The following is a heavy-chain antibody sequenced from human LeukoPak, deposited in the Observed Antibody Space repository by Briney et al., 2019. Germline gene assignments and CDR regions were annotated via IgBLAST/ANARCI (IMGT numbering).Heavy chain of an antibody. Sequence: SVKVSCKASGGTFSSYAISWVRQAPGQGLEWMGGIIPIFGTANYAQKFQGRVTITADESTSTAYMELSSLRSEDTAVYYCARSVPIVGATLGWFDPWGQGTLVTVSS. J-gene: IGHJ5*02. CDR3: ARSVPIVGATLGWFDP. D-gene: IGHD1-26*01. CDR1: GGTFSSYA. CDR2: IIPIFGTA. V-gene: IGHV1-69*01.